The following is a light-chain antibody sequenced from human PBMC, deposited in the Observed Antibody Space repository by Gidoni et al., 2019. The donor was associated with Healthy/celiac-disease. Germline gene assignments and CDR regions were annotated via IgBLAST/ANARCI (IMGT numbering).Light chain of an antibody. Sequence: IRITQSPSSLSASTGDRVTITCRASQGISSYLAWYQQKPGKAPKLLIYAASTLQSGVPSRFSGSGSGTDFTLTISCLQSEDFATYYCQQYYSYPPTFGQGTKVEIK. J-gene: IGKJ1*01. CDR2: AAS. CDR1: QGISSY. CDR3: QQYYSYPPT. V-gene: IGKV1-8*01.